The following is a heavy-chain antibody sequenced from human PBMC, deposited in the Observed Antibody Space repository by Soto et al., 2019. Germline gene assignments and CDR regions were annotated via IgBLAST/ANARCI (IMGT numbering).Heavy chain of an antibody. V-gene: IGHV4-38-2*01. Sequence: SETLSLTCAVSGYSISSGYYWGWIRQPPGKGLEWIGSIYHSGNTYYNPSLKSRVTISVDTSKNQFSLKLSSVTAADTAVYYCARVYGGNSPRFDYWGQGTLVTVSS. D-gene: IGHD4-17*01. CDR1: GYSISSGYY. CDR3: ARVYGGNSPRFDY. CDR2: IYHSGNT. J-gene: IGHJ4*02.